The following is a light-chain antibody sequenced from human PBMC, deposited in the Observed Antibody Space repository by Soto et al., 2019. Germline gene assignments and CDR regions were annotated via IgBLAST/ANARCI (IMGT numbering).Light chain of an antibody. J-gene: IGKJ2*01. CDR1: PSLVHSDGNTY. CDR2: KVS. CDR3: MQGKSWLYT. Sequence: DAVMTQSPLSLPVTLGQPASISCRSSPSLVHSDGNTYLNWFQQRPGQSPRRLIYKVSNRDSGVPERLSGSGSGPGFTMKITRVEAEDVGVYYCMQGKSWLYTFGQGTKLEIK. V-gene: IGKV2-30*02.